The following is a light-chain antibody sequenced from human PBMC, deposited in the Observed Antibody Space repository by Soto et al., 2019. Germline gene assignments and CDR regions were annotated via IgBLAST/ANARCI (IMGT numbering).Light chain of an antibody. CDR3: LQDYNYPRT. CDR1: QGIRND. V-gene: IGKV1-6*01. CDR2: AAS. J-gene: IGKJ1*01. Sequence: AIQMTQSPSSLSASVGDRVTITCRASQGIRNDLGWYQQKPGKAPKLLIYAASSLQSGVPSRFSGSGSGTHFTLTIRSLQPEDFATYYFLQDYNYPRTFGQGTKVEIK.